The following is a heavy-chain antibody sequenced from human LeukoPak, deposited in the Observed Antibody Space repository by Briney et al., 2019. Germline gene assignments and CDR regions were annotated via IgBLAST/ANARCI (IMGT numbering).Heavy chain of an antibody. CDR1: GFTFSSYW. Sequence: GGSLRLSCAASGFTFSSYWMHWVRQAPGKGLVWVSRINSDGSSTSYADSVKGRFTISRDNAKNTLYLQMNSVRAEDTAVFYCARGLLHCNSTSCQYYYYGMDVWGQGTTVTVSS. CDR3: ARGLLHCNSTSCQYYYYGMDV. CDR2: INSDGSST. D-gene: IGHD2-2*01. V-gene: IGHV3-74*01. J-gene: IGHJ6*02.